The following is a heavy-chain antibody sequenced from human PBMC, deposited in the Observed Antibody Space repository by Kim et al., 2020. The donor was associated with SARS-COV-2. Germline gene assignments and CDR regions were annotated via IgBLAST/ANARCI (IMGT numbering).Heavy chain of an antibody. CDR3: ATIVASSGWSMDV. CDR2: SSGTGGGT. Sequence: GGSLRLSCAASGLTFSSYAMSWVRQAPGKGLEWVSSSGTGGGTYYADSVKGRFTISRDNSKNTLYLQMNSLRAEDTAVYYCATIVASSGWSMDVWGQGTT. V-gene: IGHV3-23*01. J-gene: IGHJ6*02. CDR1: GLTFSSYA. D-gene: IGHD6-19*01.